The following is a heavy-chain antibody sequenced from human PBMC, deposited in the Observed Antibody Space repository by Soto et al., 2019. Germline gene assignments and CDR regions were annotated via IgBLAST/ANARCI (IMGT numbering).Heavy chain of an antibody. V-gene: IGHV1-18*01. CDR2: ISAYNANT. Sequence: GASVKVSCKASGYTFTSYGISWVRQAPGQGLEWMGWISAYNANTNYAQKLQGRVTMTTDTSTSTAYMELRSLRSDDTAVYYCARDSYYYDSSGYYYKPYYFDYWGQGTLVTVSS. CDR1: GYTFTSYG. CDR3: ARDSYYYDSSGYYYKPYYFDY. D-gene: IGHD3-22*01. J-gene: IGHJ4*02.